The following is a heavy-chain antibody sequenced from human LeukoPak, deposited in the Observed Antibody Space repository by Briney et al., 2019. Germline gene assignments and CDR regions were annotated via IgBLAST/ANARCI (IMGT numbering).Heavy chain of an antibody. CDR3: ARFRTSAWYVGDL. D-gene: IGHD6-19*01. CDR2: IKQDGSQQ. CDR1: GFTFGGFW. J-gene: IGHJ5*02. Sequence: GGSLRLSCAASGFTFGGFWMSWVRQAPGKGLEWVANIKQDGSQQFYVDSVRGRFTISRDNAKNSLFMQINTPRAEDSAIYYCARFRTSAWYVGDLWGQGTLVTVSS. V-gene: IGHV3-7*01.